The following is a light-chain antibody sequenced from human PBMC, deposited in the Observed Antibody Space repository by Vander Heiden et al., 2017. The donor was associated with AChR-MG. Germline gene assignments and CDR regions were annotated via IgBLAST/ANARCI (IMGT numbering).Light chain of an antibody. CDR3: QQYNNWPPFT. Sequence: EIVMTQSPATLSVSPGERATLSCRASQSVSSNVAWYQQKPGQAPRLLIYGASTRATGIPARFSGSGSGTEFTLTISSLQSEDFAVYYCQQYNNWPPFTFGPRTKVEIK. V-gene: IGKV3-15*01. J-gene: IGKJ3*01. CDR1: QSVSSN. CDR2: GAS.